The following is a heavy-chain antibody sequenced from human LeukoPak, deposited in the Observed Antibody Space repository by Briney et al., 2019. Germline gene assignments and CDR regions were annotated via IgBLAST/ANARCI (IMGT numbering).Heavy chain of an antibody. CDR3: ANGGNDYGDYSLDY. J-gene: IGHJ4*02. CDR2: IWYDGSNK. V-gene: IGHV3-33*06. D-gene: IGHD4-17*01. CDR1: GFTFSSYG. Sequence: QPGGSLRLSCAASGFTFSSYGMHWVRQAPGKGLEWVAVIWYDGSNKYYADSVKGRFTISRDNSKNTLYLQMNSLRAEDPAVYYCANGGNDYGDYSLDYWGQGTLVTVSS.